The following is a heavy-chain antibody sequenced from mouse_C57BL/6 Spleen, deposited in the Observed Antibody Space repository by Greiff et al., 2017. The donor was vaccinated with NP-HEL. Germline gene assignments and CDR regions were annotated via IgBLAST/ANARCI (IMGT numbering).Heavy chain of an antibody. V-gene: IGHV1-22*01. CDR3: ARGYYPFAY. CDR2: INPNNGGT. Sequence: EVKVVESGPELVKPGASVKMSCKASGYTFTDYNMHWVKQSHGKSLEWIGYINPNNGGTSYNQKFKGKATLTVNKSSSTAYMELRSLTSEDSAVYYCARGYYPFAYWGQGTLVTVSA. CDR1: GYTFTDYN. J-gene: IGHJ3*01. D-gene: IGHD2-3*01.